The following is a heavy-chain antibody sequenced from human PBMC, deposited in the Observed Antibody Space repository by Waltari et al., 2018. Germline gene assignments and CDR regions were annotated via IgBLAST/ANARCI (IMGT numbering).Heavy chain of an antibody. CDR2: IWYDGSNK. CDR3: AKNGEIVATTHPLDY. CDR1: GFTFSSYG. D-gene: IGHD5-12*01. Sequence: QVQLVESGGGVVQPGRSLRLSCAASGFTFSSYGMHWVRQAPGKGLEWVAVIWYDGSNKYYADSVKGRFTISRDNSKNPLYLQMNSLRAEDTAMYYCAKNGEIVATTHPLDYWGQGTLVTVSS. V-gene: IGHV3-30*18. J-gene: IGHJ4*02.